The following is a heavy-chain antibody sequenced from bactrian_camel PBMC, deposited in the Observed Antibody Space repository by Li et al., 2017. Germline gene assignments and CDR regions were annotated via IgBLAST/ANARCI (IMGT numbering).Heavy chain of an antibody. V-gene: IGHV3S31*01. CDR3: AADDGLVRKAPLQYKSYNY. CDR2: INRGSGE. CDR1: GFPFSSSA. D-gene: IGHD5*01. J-gene: IGHJ4*01. Sequence: VQLVESGGGLVQPGGSLRLSCAASGFPFSSSAMMWVRQASGKGLEWVSTINRGSGEYYADSVKGRFTISQDNAKNILYLQMNTLKPEDTAMYYCAADDGLVRKAPLQYKSYNYWGQGTQDTVS.